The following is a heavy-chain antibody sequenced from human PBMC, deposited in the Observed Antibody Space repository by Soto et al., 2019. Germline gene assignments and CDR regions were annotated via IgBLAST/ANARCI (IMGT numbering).Heavy chain of an antibody. Sequence: SVKVSCKASGGTFSSYAISWVRQAPGQGLEWMGGIIPIFGTANYAQKFQGRVTITADESTSTAYMELSSLRSEDTAVYYCASGGYNGSGWGKRTTTPYYYYGMDVWGQGTTVTV. D-gene: IGHD5-12*01. J-gene: IGHJ6*02. CDR3: ASGGYNGSGWGKRTTTPYYYYGMDV. V-gene: IGHV1-69*13. CDR2: IIPIFGTA. CDR1: GGTFSSYA.